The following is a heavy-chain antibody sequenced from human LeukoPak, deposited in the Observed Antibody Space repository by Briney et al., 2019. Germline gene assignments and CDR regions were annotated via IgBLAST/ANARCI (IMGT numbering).Heavy chain of an antibody. CDR3: AKPMTTVTINNWFDP. CDR2: ISPNGGST. D-gene: IGHD4-17*01. J-gene: IGHJ5*02. Sequence: GGSQRLSCSASGFTFSAYAMHWVRQAPGKGLEYVSAISPNGGSTYYADSVKGRFTISRDNSKNTLYLQMNSLRAEDTAVYYCAKPMTTVTINNWFDPWGQGTLVTVSS. CDR1: GFTFSAYA. V-gene: IGHV3-64*04.